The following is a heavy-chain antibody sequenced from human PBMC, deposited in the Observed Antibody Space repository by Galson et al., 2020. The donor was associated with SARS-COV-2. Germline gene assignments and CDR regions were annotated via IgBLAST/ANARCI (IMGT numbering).Heavy chain of an antibody. J-gene: IGHJ6*02. D-gene: IGHD3-10*01. CDR2: INHSGST. CDR1: GGSFSGYY. V-gene: IGHV4-34*01. CDR3: ARGLGRYYGSGSSRSFYYYYGMDV. Sequence: SETLSLTCAVYGGSFSGYYWSWIRQPPGKGLEWIGEINHSGSTNYNPSLKSRVTISVDTSKNQFSLKLSSVTAADTAVYYCARGLGRYYGSGSSRSFYYYYGMDVWGQGTTVTVSS.